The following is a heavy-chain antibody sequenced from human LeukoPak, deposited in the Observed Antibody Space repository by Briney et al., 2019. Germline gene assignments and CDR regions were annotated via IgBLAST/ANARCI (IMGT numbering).Heavy chain of an antibody. D-gene: IGHD3-10*01. J-gene: IGHJ4*02. CDR1: GGSISSSSYY. Sequence: SETLSLTCTVSGGSISSSSYYWGWIRQPPGKGLEWIGSIYYSGSTYYNPSLKSRVTISVDTSKNQFSLKLSSVTAADTAVYYCATSQKITMVRGVSLSYFDYWGQGTLVTVSS. V-gene: IGHV4-39*07. CDR3: ATSQKITMVRGVSLSYFDY. CDR2: IYYSGST.